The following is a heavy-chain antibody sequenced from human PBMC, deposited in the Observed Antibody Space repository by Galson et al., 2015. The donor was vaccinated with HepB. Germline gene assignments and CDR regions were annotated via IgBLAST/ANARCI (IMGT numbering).Heavy chain of an antibody. CDR3: AREGSDSSGWYGAEHNWFDP. CDR2: TYYRSKWYN. J-gene: IGHJ5*02. CDR1: GDSVSSNSAA. Sequence: CAISGDSVSSNSAAWNWIRQSPSRGLEWLGRTYYRSKWYNDYAVSVKSRITINPDTSKNQFSLQLNSVTPEDTAVYYCAREGSDSSGWYGAEHNWFDPWGQGTLVTVSS. D-gene: IGHD6-19*01. V-gene: IGHV6-1*01.